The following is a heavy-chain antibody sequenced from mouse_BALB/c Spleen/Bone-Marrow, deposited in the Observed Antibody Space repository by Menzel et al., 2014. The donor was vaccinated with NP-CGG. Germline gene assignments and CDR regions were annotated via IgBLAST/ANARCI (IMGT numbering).Heavy chain of an antibody. V-gene: IGHV7-3*02. CDR3: ARDINYVIYWYFDV. J-gene: IGHJ1*01. Sequence: EVKLVESGGGLVQPGGYLRLSCATSGFTFTDYYMSWVRQPPGKALEWLGFIRNKAKDYTTEYSASVKGRFTISGDNSQSILYLQRNTLRAEDSTTYYCARDINYVIYWYFDVWGAATTGTVSS. D-gene: IGHD1-1*02. CDR2: IRNKAKDYTT. CDR1: GFTFTDYY.